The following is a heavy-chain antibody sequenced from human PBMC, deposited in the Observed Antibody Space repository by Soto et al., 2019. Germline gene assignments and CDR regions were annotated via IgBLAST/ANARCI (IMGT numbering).Heavy chain of an antibody. J-gene: IGHJ4*02. D-gene: IGHD4-4*01. Sequence: SETLSLTCAVYGGPFSDYYWSRLRQPPGKGLEWIGEINHSGSTNYNPSLKRRVTISVDTSKNQFSLKLSSVTAADTAVYYCARGVTPLDFEYWGQVTLVTVSS. V-gene: IGHV4-34*01. CDR2: INHSGST. CDR1: GGPFSDYY. CDR3: ARGVTPLDFEY.